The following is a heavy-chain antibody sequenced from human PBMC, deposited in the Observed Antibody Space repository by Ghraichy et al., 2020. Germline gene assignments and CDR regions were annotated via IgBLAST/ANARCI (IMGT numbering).Heavy chain of an antibody. CDR3: ARHKWNVNPPNS. D-gene: IGHD1-20*01. CDR2: FFYNGSP. V-gene: IGHV4-39*01. J-gene: IGHJ4*02. Sequence: SETLSLTCTVSGDSISGSSHYWGWIRQPPGKGLEYIGSFFYNGSPFYNPSLKSRVSVSVATSKNQFSLKLTSVTAADTAVYYSARHKWNVNPPNSWGQGTLVTVSS. CDR1: GDSISGSSHY.